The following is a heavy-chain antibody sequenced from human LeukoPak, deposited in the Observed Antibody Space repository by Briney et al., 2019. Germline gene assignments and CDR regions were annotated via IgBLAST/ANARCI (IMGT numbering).Heavy chain of an antibody. Sequence: GGSLRLSCAASGFTFSSYWMSWVRQAPGEGLELVANIKQDGSEKYYVDSVKGRFTISRDNAKNSLYLQMNSLRAEDTAVYYCARASAGWFGENIDYWGQGTLVTVSS. CDR2: IKQDGSEK. CDR3: ARASAGWFGENIDY. D-gene: IGHD3-10*01. V-gene: IGHV3-7*03. J-gene: IGHJ4*02. CDR1: GFTFSSYW.